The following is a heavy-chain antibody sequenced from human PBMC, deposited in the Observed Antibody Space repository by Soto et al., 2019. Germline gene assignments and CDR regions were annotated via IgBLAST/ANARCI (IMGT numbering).Heavy chain of an antibody. CDR1: GFTFTSSA. CDR3: AAAGLIAAPAAFDY. J-gene: IGHJ4*02. V-gene: IGHV1-58*01. D-gene: IGHD6-13*01. Sequence: ASVKVSCKASGFTFTSSAVQWVRQVRGQRLEWIGWIVVGSGNTNYAQKFQERVTITRDMSTSTAYMELSSLRSEDTAVYYCAAAGLIAAPAAFDYWGQGTLVTVSS. CDR2: IVVGSGNT.